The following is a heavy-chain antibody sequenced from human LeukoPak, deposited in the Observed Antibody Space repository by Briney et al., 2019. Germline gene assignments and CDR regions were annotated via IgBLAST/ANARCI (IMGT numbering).Heavy chain of an antibody. J-gene: IGHJ6*03. Sequence: PSETLSLTCAVYGGSFSGYYWSWIRQPPGKGLEWIGSIYYSGSTYYNPSLKSRVTISVDTSKNQFSLKLSSVTAADTAVYYCARDPPASIGYYYMDVWGKGTTVTVSS. CDR1: GGSFSGYY. CDR3: ARDPPASIGYYYMDV. D-gene: IGHD2-15*01. CDR2: IYYSGST. V-gene: IGHV4-34*01.